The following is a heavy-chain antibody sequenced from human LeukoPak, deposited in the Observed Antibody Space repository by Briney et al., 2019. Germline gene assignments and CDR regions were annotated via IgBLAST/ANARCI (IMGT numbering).Heavy chain of an antibody. Sequence: SETLSLTCAVSGGSISSISYYWGWIRQPQGNGLEWIGRIYYSGSTYYNPSLKSRVTISVHTSKKQLSLKLNSVTAADTALYYCARLFFPYWYFDLWGRGTLVTVSS. CDR1: GGSISSISYY. CDR3: ARLFFPYWYFDL. D-gene: IGHD3-3*01. V-gene: IGHV4-39*01. J-gene: IGHJ2*01. CDR2: IYYSGST.